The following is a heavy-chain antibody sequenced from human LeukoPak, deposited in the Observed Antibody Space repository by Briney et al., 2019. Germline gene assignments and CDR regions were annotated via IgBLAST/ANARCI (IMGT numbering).Heavy chain of an antibody. CDR2: IYYSGST. CDR1: GGSISSGDYY. V-gene: IGHV4-30-4*08. CDR3: ARHPTTAGRSYYYYYMDV. Sequence: SETLSLTCTVSGGSISSGDYYWSWIRQPPGKGLEWIGYIYYSGSTYYNPSLKSRVTISVDTSKNQFSLKLSSVTAADTAVYYCARHPTTAGRSYYYYYMDVWGKGTTVTVSS. J-gene: IGHJ6*03. D-gene: IGHD1-14*01.